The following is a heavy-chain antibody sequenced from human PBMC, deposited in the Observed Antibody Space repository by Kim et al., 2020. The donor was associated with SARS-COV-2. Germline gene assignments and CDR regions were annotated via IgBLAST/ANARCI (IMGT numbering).Heavy chain of an antibody. CDR1: GFTFSTPS. V-gene: IGHV3-30*01. Sequence: GGSLRLSCAASGFTFSTPSMHWVRQAPGKGLEWLAVISGDGTSKQYADSVKGRFTVSRDNNKNTWYLQMNSLRVEDTALYYCAKDEGIVVVVAAPGYWGQGSLVTVSA. J-gene: IGHJ4*02. CDR3: AKDEGIVVVVAAPGY. D-gene: IGHD2-15*01. CDR2: ISGDGTSK.